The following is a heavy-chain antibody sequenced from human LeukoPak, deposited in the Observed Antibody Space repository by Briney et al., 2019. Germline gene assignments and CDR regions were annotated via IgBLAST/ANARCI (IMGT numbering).Heavy chain of an antibody. D-gene: IGHD6-13*01. J-gene: IGHJ6*02. V-gene: IGHV3-23*01. CDR3: AKGPKGSSSWLKDYGMGV. CDR1: GFTFSSYA. Sequence: PGGSLRLSCAASGFTFSSYAMSWVRQAPGKGLEWVSAISGSGGSTYYADSVKGRFTISRDNSKNTLYLQMNSLRAEDTAVYYCAKGPKGSSSWLKDYGMGVWGQGTTVTVSS. CDR2: ISGSGGST.